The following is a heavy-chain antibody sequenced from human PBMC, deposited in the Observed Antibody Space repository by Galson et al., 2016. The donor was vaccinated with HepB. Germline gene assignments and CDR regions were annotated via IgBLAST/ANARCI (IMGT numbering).Heavy chain of an antibody. Sequence: ETLSLTCTVSGGSISRYYWSWIRPPPGKGLEWIGYIYYGGRTTYNHSLKSRVIISVDTSKNQLSLKLSSATAADTAVYYCARNLTGYSYADYRYFDLWGRGTLVTVSS. CDR3: ARNLTGYSYADYRYFDL. CDR1: GGSISRYY. CDR2: IYYGGRT. D-gene: IGHD5-18*01. V-gene: IGHV4-59*01. J-gene: IGHJ2*01.